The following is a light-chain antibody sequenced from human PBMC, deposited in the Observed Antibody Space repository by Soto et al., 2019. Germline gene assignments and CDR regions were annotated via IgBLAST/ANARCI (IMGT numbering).Light chain of an antibody. CDR3: QQDGSSLTLT. J-gene: IGKJ1*01. V-gene: IGKV3-20*01. CDR2: GAS. Sequence: EIVLTQSPGTLSLSPGERATLSCRASQSVSSSYLAWYQQKPGQAPRLLIYGASSRATGIPDRFSGSGSGTDFTLTISRLEPEDFAVYYCQQDGSSLTLTFGQGTKVEIK. CDR1: QSVSSSY.